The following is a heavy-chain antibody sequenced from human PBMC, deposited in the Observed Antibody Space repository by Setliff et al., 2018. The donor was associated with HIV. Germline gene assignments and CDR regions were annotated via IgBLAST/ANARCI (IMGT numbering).Heavy chain of an antibody. CDR1: GGSISSYY. Sequence: SETLSLTCTVSGGSISSYYWSWIRQPAGKGLEWIGRIYTSGSTNYNPSLKSRVTMSVDKSKNQFSLRLSSVTAADTAVYYCARETYYYDNPQYYYYYMDVWGKGTTVTVSS. CDR3: ARETYYYDNPQYYYYYMDV. J-gene: IGHJ6*03. D-gene: IGHD3-22*01. CDR2: IYTSGST. V-gene: IGHV4-4*07.